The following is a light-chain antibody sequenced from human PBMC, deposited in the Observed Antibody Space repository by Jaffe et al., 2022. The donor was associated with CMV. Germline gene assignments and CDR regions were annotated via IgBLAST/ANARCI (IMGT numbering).Light chain of an antibody. Sequence: QSALTQPRSVSGSPGHSVTISCTGTSSDVGTYNFVSWYQQHPGKAPKLIIYDVLKRPSGVPDRFSGSKSGNTASLTISGLQAEDEADYYCCSYAGTYNSVFGGGTKLTVV. V-gene: IGLV2-11*01. CDR2: DVL. CDR1: SSDVGTYNF. J-gene: IGLJ2*01. CDR3: CSYAGTYNSV.